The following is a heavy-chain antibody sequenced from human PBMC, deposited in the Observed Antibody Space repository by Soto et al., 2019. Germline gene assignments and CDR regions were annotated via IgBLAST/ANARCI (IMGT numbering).Heavy chain of an antibody. CDR3: ARAPLYCGSTSCHISRLDV. D-gene: IGHD2-2*01. J-gene: IGHJ3*01. Sequence: QVQLQESGPGLVEPSQTLSLTCTVSGGSVNSGIYYWTWIRQHPGKGLEWIGYIYNTGSTYNNPSLKSRVTISLDTSENQFSMDLSSVAAADTAVYYCARAPLYCGSTSCHISRLDVWGQGALVTVSS. CDR2: IYNTGST. CDR1: GGSVNSGIYY. V-gene: IGHV4-31*03.